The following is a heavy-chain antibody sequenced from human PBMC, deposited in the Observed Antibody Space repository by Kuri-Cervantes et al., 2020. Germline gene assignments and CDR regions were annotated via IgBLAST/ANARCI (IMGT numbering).Heavy chain of an antibody. Sequence: GESLKISCAASGFTFSDYYMSWIRQAPGKGLEWVAFIRYDGNNKYYADSVKGRFTISRDNSKNTLYLQVHSLRAEDSAVYYCAYQIAAAGVYYYYYMDVWGTGTTVTVSS. CDR1: GFTFSDYY. V-gene: IGHV3-30*02. CDR2: IRYDGNNK. J-gene: IGHJ6*03. CDR3: AYQIAAAGVYYYYYMDV. D-gene: IGHD6-13*01.